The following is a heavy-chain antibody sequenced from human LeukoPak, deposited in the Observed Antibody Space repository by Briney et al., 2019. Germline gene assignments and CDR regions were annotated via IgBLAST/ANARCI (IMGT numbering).Heavy chain of an antibody. CDR3: VRGVGTN. CDR1: GFAFSTNW. J-gene: IGHJ4*02. V-gene: IGHV3-74*01. Sequence: GGSLRLSCAASGFAFSTNWMHWVRQGPGKGLVWVSRINTDGSITSYADSVKGRFTISRDNAKNTLYLQMNSLRAEDTAVYYCVRGVGTNWGQGTRVTLSS. CDR2: INTDGSIT. D-gene: IGHD2-2*01.